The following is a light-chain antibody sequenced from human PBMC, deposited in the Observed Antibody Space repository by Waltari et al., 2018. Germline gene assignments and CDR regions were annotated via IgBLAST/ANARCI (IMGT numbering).Light chain of an antibody. J-gene: IGKJ2*03. V-gene: IGKV1-39*01. CDR2: YTN. CDR3: QQGNSSPYS. CDR1: QGISSY. Sequence: DIQMSQSPSSLSASVGDRVHITCRASQGISSYLNWYQQIPGKAPKLLIYYTNSLASGVPSRFSGSGSGTEFTLTISSLQPEDFATYYCQQGNSSPYSFGQGTKVEIK.